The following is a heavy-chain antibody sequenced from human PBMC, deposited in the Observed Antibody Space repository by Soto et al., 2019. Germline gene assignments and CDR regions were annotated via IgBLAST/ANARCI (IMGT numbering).Heavy chain of an antibody. CDR3: ARDWSSIAAAGTEGDY. Sequence: QVQLVQSGAEVKKPGASVKVSCKASGYTFTSYGISWVRQAPGQGLEWMGWISAYNGNTNYAQKLQGRVTMTTDTSTSTAYMELRSLRYDDTAVYYSARDWSSIAAAGTEGDYWGQGTLVTVSS. V-gene: IGHV1-18*01. CDR1: GYTFTSYG. CDR2: ISAYNGNT. D-gene: IGHD6-13*01. J-gene: IGHJ4*02.